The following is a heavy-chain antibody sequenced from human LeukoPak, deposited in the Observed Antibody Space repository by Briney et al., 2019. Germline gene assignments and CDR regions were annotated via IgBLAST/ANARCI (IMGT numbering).Heavy chain of an antibody. CDR1: GFTFSSYG. Sequence: GGSLRLSCSASGFTFSSYGMHWVRQAPGKALEWVSTIGGGGENTYYADSVKGRFIISRDNSKNTFYLQMNSLRAEDTAVHYCAKVLSGSQDYWGQGTLVTVFS. CDR3: AKVLSGSQDY. CDR2: IGGGGENT. V-gene: IGHV3-23*01. J-gene: IGHJ4*02. D-gene: IGHD1-26*01.